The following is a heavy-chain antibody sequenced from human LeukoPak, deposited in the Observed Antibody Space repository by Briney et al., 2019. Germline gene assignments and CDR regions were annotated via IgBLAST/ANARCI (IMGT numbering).Heavy chain of an antibody. V-gene: IGHV3-53*01. D-gene: IGHD3-22*01. J-gene: IGHJ4*02. CDR2: IYSGGST. CDR3: ARVKADSSGYYFDY. Sequence: QPGRSLRLSCAASGFTFSRYGMHWVRQAPGKGLEWVSVIYSGGSTYYADSVKGRFTISRDNSKNTLYLQMNSLRAEDTAVYYCARVKADSSGYYFDYWGQGTLVTVSS. CDR1: GFTFSRYG.